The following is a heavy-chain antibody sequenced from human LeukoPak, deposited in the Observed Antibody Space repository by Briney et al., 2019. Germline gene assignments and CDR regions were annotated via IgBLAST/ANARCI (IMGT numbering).Heavy chain of an antibody. D-gene: IGHD5-18*01. J-gene: IGHJ5*02. CDR2: INSNSGGT. Sequence: GASVKVSCKASGYTFTGYYMHWVRQAPGQGLEWMGWINSNSGGTNYAQKFQGRVTMTRDTSISTAYMELSRLTSDDTAVYYCARDGYTYGDNWFDPWGQGTLVTVSS. V-gene: IGHV1-2*02. CDR3: ARDGYTYGDNWFDP. CDR1: GYTFTGYY.